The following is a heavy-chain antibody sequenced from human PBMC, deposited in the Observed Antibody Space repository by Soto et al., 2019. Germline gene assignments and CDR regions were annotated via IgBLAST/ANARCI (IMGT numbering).Heavy chain of an antibody. D-gene: IGHD3-22*01. CDR1: GGTISGYY. J-gene: IGHJ4*02. Sequence: SETLSLTCSVSGGTISGYYWTWIRQPAVNGLEWIGLIYSSGNTKYNPSLQSRVTMSLDTSNNQFSLRLTSVTAADTAVYYYDSSGYFDYWGQGTLVTVSS. V-gene: IGHV4-4*07. CDR2: IYSSGNT. CDR3: DSSGYFDY.